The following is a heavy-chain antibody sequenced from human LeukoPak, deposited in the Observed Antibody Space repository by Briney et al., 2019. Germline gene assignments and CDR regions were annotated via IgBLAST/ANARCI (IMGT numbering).Heavy chain of an antibody. J-gene: IGHJ6*02. V-gene: IGHV4-4*02. CDR2: IYHSGST. CDR3: ARDRRYSSSWYSYYYYGMDV. D-gene: IGHD6-13*01. CDR1: GGSISSSNW. Sequence: KTSETLSLTCAVSGGSISSSNWWSWVRQPPGKGLERIGEIYHSGSTNYNPSLKSRVTISVDKSKNQFSLKLSSVTAADTAVYYCARDRRYSSSWYSYYYYGMDVWGQGTTVTVSS.